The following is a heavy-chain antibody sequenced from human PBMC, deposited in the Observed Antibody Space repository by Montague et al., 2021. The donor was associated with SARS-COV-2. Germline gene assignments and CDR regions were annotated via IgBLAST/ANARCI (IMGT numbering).Heavy chain of an antibody. Sequence: SETLSLTCTVSGGSISSSNYYWGWIRQPPGKGLEWIGNMYSSGSTYYNPSLKSRVTISIDTSKNQFSLKLSSVTAADTASYYCARDDIVLQGVTKGMDVWGQGTTVTVSS. D-gene: IGHD2-15*01. V-gene: IGHV4-39*07. CDR2: MYSSGST. CDR3: ARDDIVLQGVTKGMDV. J-gene: IGHJ6*02. CDR1: GGSISSSNYY.